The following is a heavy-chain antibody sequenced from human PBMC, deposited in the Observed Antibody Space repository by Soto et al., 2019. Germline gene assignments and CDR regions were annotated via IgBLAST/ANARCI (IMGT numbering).Heavy chain of an antibody. CDR2: IYHSGST. CDR3: AAGGGLPRYY. CDR1: GGSISSYY. V-gene: IGHV4-59*04. Sequence: SETLSLTCTVSGGSISSYYWSWIRQPPGKGLEWIGYIYHSGSTYYNPSLKSRVTISVDRSRNQFSLKLSSVTAADTAVYYCAAGGGLPRYYWGQGTLVTVSS. J-gene: IGHJ4*02. D-gene: IGHD5-12*01.